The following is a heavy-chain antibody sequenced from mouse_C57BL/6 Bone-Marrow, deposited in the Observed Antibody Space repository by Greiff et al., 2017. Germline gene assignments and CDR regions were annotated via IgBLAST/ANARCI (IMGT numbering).Heavy chain of an antibody. CDR3: ARSVYGSRFAY. Sequence: VQLKESGPELVKPGASVKISCKASGYSFTGYYMNWVKQSPEKSLEWIGEINPSTGGTTYNQKFKAKATLTVDKSSSTAYMQLKSLTSEDSAVYYCARSVYGSRFAYWGQGTLVTVSA. D-gene: IGHD1-1*01. V-gene: IGHV1-42*01. CDR2: INPSTGGT. J-gene: IGHJ3*01. CDR1: GYSFTGYY.